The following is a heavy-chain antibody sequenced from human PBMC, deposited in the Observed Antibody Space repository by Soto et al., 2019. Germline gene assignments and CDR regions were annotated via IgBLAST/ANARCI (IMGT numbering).Heavy chain of an antibody. J-gene: IGHJ4*02. Sequence: GGSLRLSCAASESTFANAWISWVRQAPGKGLEWVGRIKSKADGGTTDYAAPVKGRFTISRDESQNTLYLQMNSLKTEDTAVYYCTSLYYGHWGQGTLVTVSS. V-gene: IGHV3-15*01. CDR2: IKSKADGGTT. CDR1: ESTFANAW. CDR3: TSLYYGH. D-gene: IGHD4-17*01.